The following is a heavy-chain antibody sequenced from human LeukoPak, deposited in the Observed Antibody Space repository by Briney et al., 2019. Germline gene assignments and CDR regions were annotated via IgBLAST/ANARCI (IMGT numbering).Heavy chain of an antibody. Sequence: SGGSLRLSCAASGFTFSSYAMSWVRQAPGRGLEWVSAISGSGGSTYYADSVKGRFTISRDNSKNTLYLQMNSLRAEDTAVYYCARDSRAVAATRWFDPWGQGTLVTVSS. CDR3: ARDSRAVAATRWFDP. D-gene: IGHD6-19*01. J-gene: IGHJ5*02. CDR2: ISGSGGST. CDR1: GFTFSSYA. V-gene: IGHV3-23*01.